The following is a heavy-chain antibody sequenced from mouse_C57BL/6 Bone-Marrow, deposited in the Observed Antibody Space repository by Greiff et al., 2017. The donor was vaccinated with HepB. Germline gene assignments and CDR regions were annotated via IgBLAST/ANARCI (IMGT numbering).Heavy chain of an antibody. Sequence: QVQLQQSGPELVKPGASVKISCKASGYSFTSYYIHWVKQRPGQGLEWIGWIYPGSGNTKYNEKFKGKATRTADTSSSTAYMQLSSLTSEDSAVYYCARPGNYYAMDYWGQGTSVTVSS. V-gene: IGHV1-66*01. J-gene: IGHJ4*01. CDR1: GYSFTSYY. CDR3: ARPGNYYAMDY. CDR2: IYPGSGNT.